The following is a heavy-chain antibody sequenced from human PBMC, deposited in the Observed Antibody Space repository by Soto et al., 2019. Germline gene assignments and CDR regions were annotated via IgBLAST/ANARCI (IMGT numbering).Heavy chain of an antibody. CDR2: ITHSGST. V-gene: IGHV4-34*01. D-gene: IGHD3-10*02. CDR3: ARSSVRGWSY. J-gene: IGHJ4*02. CDR1: GGSFNGYY. Sequence: KPSETLSLTCAVYGGSFNGYYWTCIRQPPGKGLEWIGEITHSGSTNYNPSLKSRVTISVDTSKNQFSLNLNSVTAADTAVYYCARSSVRGWSYWGQGTLVTVSS.